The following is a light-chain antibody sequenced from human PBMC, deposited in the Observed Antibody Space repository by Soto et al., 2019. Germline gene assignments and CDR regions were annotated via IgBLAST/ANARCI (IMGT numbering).Light chain of an antibody. CDR2: GAS. J-gene: IGKJ2*01. Sequence: EILMTQSPATLPVSPGERATLSCRASQSVNTDLAWYQQKPGQPPRLLLYGASTRATGIPARFSGGGSGTEFTLTISSRQSEDFALYYCQQYNNGPYTFGQGTKVDI. CDR1: QSVNTD. V-gene: IGKV3-15*01. CDR3: QQYNNGPYT.